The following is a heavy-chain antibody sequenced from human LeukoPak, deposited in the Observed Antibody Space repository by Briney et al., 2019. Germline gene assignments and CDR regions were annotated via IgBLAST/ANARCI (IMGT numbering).Heavy chain of an antibody. CDR2: FYHSGGT. J-gene: IGHJ4*02. D-gene: IGHD3-22*01. Sequence: SETLSLTCTVPGGSISSYYWSWIRQPPGKGLEWMGYFYHSGGTNYNPSFGSRLTISLNTSKRQVSLTLSSVTPADSAVYYCARLSGYYGYVNFWGQGTLVTVSS. V-gene: IGHV4-59*01. CDR1: GGSISSYY. CDR3: ARLSGYYGYVNF.